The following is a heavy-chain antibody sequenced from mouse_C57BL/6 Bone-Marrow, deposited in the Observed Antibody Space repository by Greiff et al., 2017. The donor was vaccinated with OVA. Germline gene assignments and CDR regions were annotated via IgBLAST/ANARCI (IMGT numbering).Heavy chain of an antibody. D-gene: IGHD1-1*01. CDR3: ARDRRSYYGSSYVGAMDY. V-gene: IGHV5-16*01. CDR2: INYDGSST. J-gene: IGHJ4*01. CDR1: GFTFSDYY. Sequence: EVQLVESEGGLVQPGSSMKLSCTASGFTFSDYYMAWVRQVPEKGLEWVANINYDGSSTYYLDSLKSRFIISRDNAKNILYLQMSSLKSEDTATYYCARDRRSYYGSSYVGAMDYWGQGTSVTVSS.